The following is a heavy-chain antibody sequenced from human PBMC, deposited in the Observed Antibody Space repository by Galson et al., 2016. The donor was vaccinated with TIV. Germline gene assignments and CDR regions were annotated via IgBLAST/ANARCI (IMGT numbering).Heavy chain of an antibody. CDR1: GGTFSNYA. V-gene: IGHV1-69*10. CDR3: VRGTEVGATAYWYFDL. D-gene: IGHD1-26*01. CDR2: IIPILGIA. J-gene: IGHJ2*01. Sequence: SVKVSCKASGGTFSNYAISWVRQAPGQGLEWMGGIIPILGIANYAEKIQGRATITADKSTSTAYMELSSLRSDDTAVYYCVRGTEVGATAYWYFDLWGRGTLVTVSS.